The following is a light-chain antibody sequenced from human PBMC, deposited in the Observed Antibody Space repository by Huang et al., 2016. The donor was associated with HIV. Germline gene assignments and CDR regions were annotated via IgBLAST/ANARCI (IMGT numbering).Light chain of an antibody. CDR1: QIISRY. CDR3: QQRSNWPKT. CDR2: DAF. J-gene: IGKJ1*01. Sequence: EIVLTQSPATLSLSPGERATLSCRASQIISRYLAWYQQKPGQAPRLLIYDAFNRVTGIPARFSGSWAGTDFTLTISSLEPEDFAVYYCQQRSNWPKTFGQGTKVEIK. V-gene: IGKV3-11*01.